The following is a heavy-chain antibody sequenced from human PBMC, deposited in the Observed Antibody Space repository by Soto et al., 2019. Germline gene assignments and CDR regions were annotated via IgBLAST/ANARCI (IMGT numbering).Heavy chain of an antibody. CDR3: ARHTSSGYYYQIEY. J-gene: IGHJ4*02. CDR1: GGSITIGNYY. Sequence: SETLSLTCTVSGGSITIGNYYWGWIRQSPGKGLEWIGSIFYSGTSYYTPSLKSRVTISVDTSKNQFSLRLSSVTAADTAVYYCARHTSSGYYYQIEYWGQGTLVTVSS. CDR2: IFYSGTS. D-gene: IGHD3-3*01. V-gene: IGHV4-39*01.